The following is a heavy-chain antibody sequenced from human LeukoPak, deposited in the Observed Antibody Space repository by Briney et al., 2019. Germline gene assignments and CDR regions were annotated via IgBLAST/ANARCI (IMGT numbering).Heavy chain of an antibody. CDR3: AHRRDGYANWFDP. CDR2: MNPNSGNT. J-gene: IGHJ5*02. V-gene: IGHV1-8*01. CDR1: GYTFTSYD. Sequence: ASVKVSCKASGYTFTSYDINWVRQATGQGLEWMGWMNPNSGNTGYAQKFQGRVTMTRNTSISTAYMELSSLRSEDTAVYYCAHRRDGYANWFDPWGQGTLVTVSS. D-gene: IGHD3-16*01.